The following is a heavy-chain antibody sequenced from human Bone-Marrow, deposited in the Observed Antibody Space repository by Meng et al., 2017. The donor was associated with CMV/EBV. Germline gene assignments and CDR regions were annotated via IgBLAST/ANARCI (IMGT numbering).Heavy chain of an antibody. Sequence: SQTLSLTCAISGDRVSTNSAAWNWIRQSPSRGLEWLGRTYYRSKWYSDYAASVKGRISISPDTIRNQFSLRLDSVTPEDTAVYYCARSLSTVVIIYYYYYGFDVWGQGTTVTVSS. CDR3: ARSLSTVVIIYYYYYGFDV. CDR2: TYYRSKWYS. V-gene: IGHV6-1*01. J-gene: IGHJ6*02. D-gene: IGHD3-3*01. CDR1: GDRVSTNSAA.